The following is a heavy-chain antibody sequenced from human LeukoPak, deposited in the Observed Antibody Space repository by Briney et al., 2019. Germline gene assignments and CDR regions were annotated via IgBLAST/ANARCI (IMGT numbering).Heavy chain of an antibody. J-gene: IGHJ6*03. CDR2: IIPIFGTA. CDR1: GGTFSSYA. CDR3: ARGVVVVAATGAYCYYMDV. V-gene: IGHV1-69*13. D-gene: IGHD2-15*01. Sequence: SVKVSCKASGGTFSSYAISWVRQAPGQGLGWMGGIIPIFGTANYAQKFQGRVTITADESTSTAYMELSSLRSEDTAVYYCARGVVVVAATGAYCYYMDVWGKGTTVTVSS.